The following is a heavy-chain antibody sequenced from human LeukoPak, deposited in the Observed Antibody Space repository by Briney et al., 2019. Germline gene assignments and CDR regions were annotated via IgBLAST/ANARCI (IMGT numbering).Heavy chain of an antibody. CDR1: GFTFGSYS. Sequence: GGSLRLSCAASGFTFGSYSMNWVRQAPGKGLEWVSYISSSSSTIYYADSVKGRFTISRDNAKNSLYLQMNSLRAEDTAVYYCAREYYYDSSGYLDAFDIWGQGTMVTVSS. V-gene: IGHV3-48*01. D-gene: IGHD3-22*01. CDR3: AREYYYDSSGYLDAFDI. CDR2: ISSSSSTI. J-gene: IGHJ3*02.